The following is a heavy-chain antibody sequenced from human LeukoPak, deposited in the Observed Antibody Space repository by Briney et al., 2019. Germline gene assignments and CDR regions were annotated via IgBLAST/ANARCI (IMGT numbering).Heavy chain of an antibody. CDR3: ARDAYYYYYMDV. Sequence: PSETLSLTCAVYGGSFSGYYWSWIRQPPGKGLEWIGEINHSVSTNYNPSLKSRVTISVDTSKNQFSLKLSSVTAADTAVYYCARDAYYYYYMDVWGKGTTVTVSS. V-gene: IGHV4-34*01. J-gene: IGHJ6*03. CDR2: INHSVST. CDR1: GGSFSGYY.